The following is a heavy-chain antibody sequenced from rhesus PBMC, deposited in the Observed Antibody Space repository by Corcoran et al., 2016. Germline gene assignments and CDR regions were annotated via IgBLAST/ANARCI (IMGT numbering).Heavy chain of an antibody. J-gene: IGHJ4*01. V-gene: IGHV4-76*01. CDR1: GFSISSGYD. CDR2: IYGSSGNT. CDR3: ARSPPAQYYFDY. Sequence: QVQLQESGPGVVKPSETLSLTCAVSGFSISSGYDWSWIRQPPGKGLEWIGYIYGSSGNTNYNPSLKNRVTMSKDTSKTQFSLRLSFVTAADTAVYYCARSPPAQYYFDYWGQGVLVTVSS.